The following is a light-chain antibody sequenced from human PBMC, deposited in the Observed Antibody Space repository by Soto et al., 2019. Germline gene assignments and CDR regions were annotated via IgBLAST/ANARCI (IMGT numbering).Light chain of an antibody. CDR2: GNS. CDR1: SSNIGAGYD. J-gene: IGLJ2*01. Sequence: QSVLTQPPSVSGAPGQRVTISCTGSSSNIGAGYDVHWYQQLPGTAPKLLIYGNSNRPSGVPDRFSGSKSGTSASLAITGLQDEDEADYYCQSYDSSLGGSVFGGGTKVTVL. CDR3: QSYDSSLGGSV. V-gene: IGLV1-40*01.